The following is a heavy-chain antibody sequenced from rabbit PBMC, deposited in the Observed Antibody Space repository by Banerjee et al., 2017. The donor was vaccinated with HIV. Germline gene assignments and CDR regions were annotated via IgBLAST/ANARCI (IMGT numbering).Heavy chain of an antibody. Sequence: LTLTCTASGFSFSYKYVMCWVRQAPGKGLEWIACINTSSGNTVYASWAKGRFTISKTSWTTVTLQMTSLTAADTATYFCARAQSGAISYGFNLWGPGTLVTVS. CDR3: ARAQSGAISYGFNL. V-gene: IGHV1S40*01. CDR1: GFSFSYKYV. J-gene: IGHJ4*01. CDR2: INTSSGNT. D-gene: IGHD6-1*01.